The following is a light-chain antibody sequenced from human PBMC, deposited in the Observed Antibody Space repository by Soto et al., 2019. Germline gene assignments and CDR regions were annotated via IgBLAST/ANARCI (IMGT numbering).Light chain of an antibody. V-gene: IGLV2-14*01. CDR1: SSDVSNYIY. J-gene: IGLJ1*01. Sequence: QSALTQPASVSGSPRQSITISCTGTSSDVSNYIYVSWYQQYPGKAPKLIIYDVSSRPSGVSNRFSGSKSGNTASLTISGLQAEDEADYYCSSYTSSSTLYVFGTGTKLTVL. CDR2: DVS. CDR3: SSYTSSSTLYV.